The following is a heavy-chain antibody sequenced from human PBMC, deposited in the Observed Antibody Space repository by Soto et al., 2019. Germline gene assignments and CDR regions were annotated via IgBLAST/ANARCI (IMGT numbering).Heavy chain of an antibody. D-gene: IGHD3-10*01. J-gene: IGHJ6*03. CDR2: IYYSGST. Sequence: QVQLQESGPGLVKPSQTLSLTCTVSGGSISSGGYYWSWIRQHPGKGLEWIGYIYYSGSTYYNPSLKSRVTIAVDTFKNQFSLKLSSVTAADTAVYYCARGSGSSLLYYYYYMDVWGKGTTVTVSS. CDR1: GGSISSGGYY. CDR3: ARGSGSSLLYYYYYMDV. V-gene: IGHV4-31*03.